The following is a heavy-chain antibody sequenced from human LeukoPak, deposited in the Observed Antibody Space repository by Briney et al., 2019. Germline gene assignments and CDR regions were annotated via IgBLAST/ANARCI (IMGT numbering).Heavy chain of an antibody. CDR1: GGSISSGGYS. CDR2: IYHSGST. Sequence: SETLSLTCAVSGGSISSGGYSWSWIRQPPGKGLEWIGYIYHSGSTYYNPSLKSRVTISVDRSKNRFSLKLSSVTAADTAVYYCARVSSSGKNDYWGQGTLVTVSS. D-gene: IGHD3-10*01. V-gene: IGHV4-30-2*01. J-gene: IGHJ4*02. CDR3: ARVSSSGKNDY.